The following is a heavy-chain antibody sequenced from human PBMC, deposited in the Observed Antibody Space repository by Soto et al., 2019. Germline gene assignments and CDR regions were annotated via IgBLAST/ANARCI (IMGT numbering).Heavy chain of an antibody. CDR3: ARDPLLYDSDWYPNWFGP. CDR2: ITGYGATT. CDR1: GFIFNNYA. D-gene: IGHD6-19*01. Sequence: EAQLLESGGGLVQPGGSLRLSCSASGFIFNNYAMSWVRQAPGKGLEWVSGITGYGATTYYAESVKGRFTISRDNSKNTLYMQMSTLTAEYTAVYYCARDPLLYDSDWYPNWFGPWGQGTLVTVSS. J-gene: IGHJ5*02. V-gene: IGHV3-23*01.